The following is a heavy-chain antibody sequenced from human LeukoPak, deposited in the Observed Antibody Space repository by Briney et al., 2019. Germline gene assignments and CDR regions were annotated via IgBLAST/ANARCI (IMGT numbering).Heavy chain of an antibody. CDR1: GYTFTGYY. Sequence: ASVKVSCKASGYTFTGYYMHWVRQAPGQGLEWMGWINPNSGGTNYAQKFQGRVTMTRDTSISTAYMELSRLRSDDTAVYYCARADSVPAGDYHYWYMDVWGKGTTVTVSS. CDR3: ARADSVPAGDYHYWYMDV. V-gene: IGHV1-2*02. J-gene: IGHJ6*03. CDR2: INPNSGGT. D-gene: IGHD2-2*01.